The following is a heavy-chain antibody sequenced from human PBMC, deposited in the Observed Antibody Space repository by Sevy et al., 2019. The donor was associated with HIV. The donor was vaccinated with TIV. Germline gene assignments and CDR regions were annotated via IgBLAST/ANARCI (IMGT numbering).Heavy chain of an antibody. CDR3: ARVGSPDIVVVPAAKYYYYYGMDV. D-gene: IGHD2-2*01. V-gene: IGHV4-4*07. J-gene: IGHJ6*02. CDR2: IYTSGST. CDR1: GGSISSYY. Sequence: SETLSLTCTVSGGSISSYYWSWIRQPAGEGLEWIGRIYTSGSTNYNPSLKSRVTMSVDTSKNQFSLKLSSVTAADTAVYYCARVGSPDIVVVPAAKYYYYYGMDVWGQGTTVTVSS.